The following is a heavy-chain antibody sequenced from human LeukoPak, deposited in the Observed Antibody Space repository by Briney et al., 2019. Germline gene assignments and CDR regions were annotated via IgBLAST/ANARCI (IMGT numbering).Heavy chain of an antibody. CDR3: ARGLRRSSGPAAICCYYYGMDV. Sequence: VSVRVSSKASGYTFTIYDINWVRQAPGQRLEWRGWMNPNRGNTGYAQKFQGRVTMTRNTSKSTAYMELSSLRSDDTAVYYCARGLRRSSGPAAICCYYYGMDVWGQGTTVTVSS. V-gene: IGHV1-8*01. J-gene: IGHJ6*02. CDR2: MNPNRGNT. CDR1: GYTFTIYD. D-gene: IGHD2-2*01.